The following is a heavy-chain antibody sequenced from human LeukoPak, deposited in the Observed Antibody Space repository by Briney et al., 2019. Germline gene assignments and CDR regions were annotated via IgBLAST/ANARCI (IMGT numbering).Heavy chain of an antibody. CDR1: GYTFTSYD. CDR2: MNTNRGNT. V-gene: IGHV1-8*01. Sequence: GSVTDSCKASGYTFTSYDVNGVRPASGQGLAWMGWMNTNRGNTGNAQKFQGRDTITRNTSISTAYMELSSLRSEDTAVYYCARGVTYYDFWSGYYTGGLYNCFGPWGQVALVTVAS. J-gene: IGHJ5*02. D-gene: IGHD3-3*01. CDR3: ARGVTYYDFWSGYYTGGLYNCFGP.